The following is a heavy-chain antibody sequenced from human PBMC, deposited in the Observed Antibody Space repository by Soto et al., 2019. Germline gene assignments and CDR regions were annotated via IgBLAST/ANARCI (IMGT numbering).Heavy chain of an antibody. J-gene: IGHJ4*02. CDR3: ARTGPPVDY. CDR2: IITYNGNT. Sequence: QVQLVQSGAEVKKPGASVKVSCKASGYTFSSYAISWVRQAPGQGLEWMGWIITYNGNTNYAQKLQGRVPMTTDPSTTTAYMDLRSLRSDDTAVYYCARTGPPVDYWGQGTLVTVSS. CDR1: GYTFSSYA. V-gene: IGHV1-18*01.